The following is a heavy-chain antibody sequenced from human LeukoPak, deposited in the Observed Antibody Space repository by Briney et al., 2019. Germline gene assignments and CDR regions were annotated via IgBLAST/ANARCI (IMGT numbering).Heavy chain of an antibody. CDR1: GFTFSSYA. D-gene: IGHD3-10*01. V-gene: IGHV3-23*01. J-gene: IGHJ4*02. CDR3: ARDHSGYGSGSYRDY. CDR2: ISGSGGST. Sequence: GGSLRLSCAASGFTFSSYAMSWVRQAPGKGLEWVSAISGSGGSTYYADSVKGRFTISRDNSKNTVHLQMNSLRAEDTAVYYCARDHSGYGSGSYRDYWGQGTLVTVSS.